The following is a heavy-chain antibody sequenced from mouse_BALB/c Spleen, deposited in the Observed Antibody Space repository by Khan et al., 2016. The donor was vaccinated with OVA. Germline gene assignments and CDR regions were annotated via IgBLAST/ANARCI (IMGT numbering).Heavy chain of an antibody. CDR3: ASSNRDY. CDR1: GFTFSSFG. Sequence: EVELVESGGGLVQPGGSRKLSCAASGFTFSSFGMHWVRQAPEKGLEWVAYISSGSSTIYYADTVKGRFTISRDSPRNTLFLQITSLRSEDTAMYDCASSNRDYWGQGTTLTVSS. J-gene: IGHJ2*01. V-gene: IGHV5-17*02. D-gene: IGHD4-1*01. CDR2: ISSGSSTI.